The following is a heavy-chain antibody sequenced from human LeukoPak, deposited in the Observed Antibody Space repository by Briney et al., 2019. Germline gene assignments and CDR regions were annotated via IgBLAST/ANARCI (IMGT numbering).Heavy chain of an antibody. CDR2: IYPGDSGT. Sequence: GESLKISCKGTEFSFINYWIAWVRQMPGKGLEWMGIIYPGDSGTRYSPSFQGQVTISADKSISTAYLQWSSLKASDTAMYYCARDYYYGSGSAAFDIWGQGTMVTVSS. CDR3: ARDYYYGSGSAAFDI. CDR1: EFSFINYW. V-gene: IGHV5-51*01. J-gene: IGHJ3*02. D-gene: IGHD3-10*01.